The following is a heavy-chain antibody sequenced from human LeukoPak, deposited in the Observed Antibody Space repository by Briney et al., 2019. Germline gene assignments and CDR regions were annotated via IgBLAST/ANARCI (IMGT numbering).Heavy chain of an antibody. D-gene: IGHD5-18*01. CDR1: GFTFDDYG. CDR2: TNWNGGST. Sequence: GGSLRLSCAASGFTFDDYGMSWVRQAPGKGLEWVSDTNWNGGSTGYADSVKGRFTVPRDNAKNSLYLQMNSLRVEDTALYYCARSSGHSYGPFPYWGQGTLVTVSS. J-gene: IGHJ4*02. CDR3: ARSSGHSYGPFPY. V-gene: IGHV3-20*04.